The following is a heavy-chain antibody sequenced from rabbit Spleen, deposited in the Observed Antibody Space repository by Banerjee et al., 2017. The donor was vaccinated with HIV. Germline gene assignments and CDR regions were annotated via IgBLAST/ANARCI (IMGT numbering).Heavy chain of an antibody. J-gene: IGHJ3*01. Sequence: QSLEESGGDLVKPGASLTLTCTASGFSFSSSYWMSWVRQAPGKGLEWIGYIDPVFGTTYYASWVNGRFTISSDNAQNTLYLQLHSLTAADTATYFCVRGASGSGYYSLWGQGTLVTVS. V-gene: IGHV1S40*01. CDR2: IDPVFGTT. D-gene: IGHD1-1*01. CDR3: VRGASGSGYYSL. CDR1: GFSFSSSYW.